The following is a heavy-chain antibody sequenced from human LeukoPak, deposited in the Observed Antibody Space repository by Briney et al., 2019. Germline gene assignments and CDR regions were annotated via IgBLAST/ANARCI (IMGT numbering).Heavy chain of an antibody. Sequence: ASVKVSCKASGYTFTSYDINWVRQAPGKGLEWMGGFDPEDGETIYAQKFQGRVTMTEDTSTDTAYMELSSLRSEDTAVYYCATDSPTTVTTFYYWGQGTLVTVSS. CDR2: FDPEDGET. J-gene: IGHJ4*02. V-gene: IGHV1-24*01. D-gene: IGHD4-17*01. CDR3: ATDSPTTVTTFYY. CDR1: GYTFTSYD.